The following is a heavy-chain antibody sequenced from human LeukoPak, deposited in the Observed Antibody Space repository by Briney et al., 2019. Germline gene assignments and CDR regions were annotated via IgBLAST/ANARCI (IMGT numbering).Heavy chain of an antibody. CDR2: TYNSGST. J-gene: IGHJ1*01. CDR1: GGSISIYY. V-gene: IGHV4-59*01. Sequence: SETLSLTCTVSGGSISIYYWSWIRQPPGKGLEWLGYTYNSGSTLYNPSLKSRVTISEDTPKNQFSLKLSSVTAADTAVYYCARGGAARLHFQNWGQGTLVTVSS. CDR3: ARGGAARLHFQN. D-gene: IGHD6-6*01.